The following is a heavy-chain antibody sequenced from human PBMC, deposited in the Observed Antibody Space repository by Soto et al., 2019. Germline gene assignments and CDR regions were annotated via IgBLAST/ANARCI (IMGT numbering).Heavy chain of an antibody. V-gene: IGHV4-39*01. CDR2: IYHSGST. J-gene: IGHJ6*02. D-gene: IGHD6-13*01. CDR3: ARLKKGYSSSWYYYYGMDV. Sequence: SLTCTVSGGSISSSSYYRGWIRQPPGKGLEWIGSIYHSGSTNYNPSLKSRVTISVDTSKNQFSLKLSSVTAADTAVYYCARLKKGYSSSWYYYYGMDVWGQGTTVTVSS. CDR1: GGSISSSSYY.